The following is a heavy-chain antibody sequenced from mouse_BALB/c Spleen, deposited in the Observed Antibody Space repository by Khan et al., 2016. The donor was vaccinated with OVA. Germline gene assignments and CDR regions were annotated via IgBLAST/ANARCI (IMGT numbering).Heavy chain of an antibody. D-gene: IGHD2-4*01. Sequence: VQLQQSGTVLARPGASVKMSCKASGYSFTNYWMHWVQQRPGQGLEWIGAIYPGNSDTRFNQKFKGKATLTAVTSANTAYVELSSLTNEYSAVYYCTRSYDSYYFDYWGQGTTLTVSS. V-gene: IGHV1-5*01. CDR2: IYPGNSDT. CDR3: TRSYDSYYFDY. CDR1: GYSFTNYW. J-gene: IGHJ2*01.